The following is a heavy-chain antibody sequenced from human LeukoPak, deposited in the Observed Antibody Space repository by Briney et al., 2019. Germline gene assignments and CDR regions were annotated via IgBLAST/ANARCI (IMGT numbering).Heavy chain of an antibody. CDR1: GYTFTSYA. J-gene: IGHJ5*02. D-gene: IGHD4-11*01. Sequence: GASVKVSCKASGYTFTSYAMHWVRQAPGQRLEWMGWINAGNGNTKYSQKFQGRVTITRDTSASTAYMELSSLRSEDTAVYYCARDAFHGPPTVTTWTPRPFDPWGQGTLVTVSS. CDR2: INAGNGNT. CDR3: ARDAFHGPPTVTTWTPRPFDP. V-gene: IGHV1-3*01.